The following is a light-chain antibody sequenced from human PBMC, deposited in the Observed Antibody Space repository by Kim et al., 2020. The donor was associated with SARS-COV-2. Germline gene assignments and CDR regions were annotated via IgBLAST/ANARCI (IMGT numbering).Light chain of an antibody. CDR3: QAWDSSAAV. J-gene: IGLJ1*01. CDR2: QDS. CDR1: KLGDKY. Sequence: ACPGQAASNTCAGDKLGDKYASGYQQKPGQSPVLVIYQDSKRPSGIPERFAGSNSGNTATLTISGTQAMDEADYYCQAWDSSAAVFGTGTKVTVL. V-gene: IGLV3-1*01.